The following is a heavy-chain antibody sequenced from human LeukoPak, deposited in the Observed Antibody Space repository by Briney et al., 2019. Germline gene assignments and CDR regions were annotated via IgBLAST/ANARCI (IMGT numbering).Heavy chain of an antibody. Sequence: ASVKVSCKASVDTFPSYFMHWVRQAHGQGLEWMGIINPTGGSTTYAQKFQGRVTMTRDTSTSTVYMELSSLRSDDTAVYYCARTAARRFDYWGQGTLVTVSS. J-gene: IGHJ4*02. CDR2: INPTGGST. CDR3: ARTAARRFDY. D-gene: IGHD6-6*01. V-gene: IGHV1-46*01. CDR1: VDTFPSYF.